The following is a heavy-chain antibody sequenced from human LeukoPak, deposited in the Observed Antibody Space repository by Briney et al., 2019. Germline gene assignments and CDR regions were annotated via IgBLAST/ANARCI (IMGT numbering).Heavy chain of an antibody. J-gene: IGHJ6*03. V-gene: IGHV3-23*01. CDR1: GFPFSNYA. CDR2: LTGTDGSS. CDR3: AKLGSTFYYYYMDV. D-gene: IGHD1-7*01. Sequence: GGSLRLSCTASGFPFSNYAMNWFRQAPGKGPEGVASLTGTDGSSYYADSVKGRCTISRDTSKNTLYLEMNSLRTDDTALYYCAKLGSTFYYYYMDVWGKGTTVTVSS.